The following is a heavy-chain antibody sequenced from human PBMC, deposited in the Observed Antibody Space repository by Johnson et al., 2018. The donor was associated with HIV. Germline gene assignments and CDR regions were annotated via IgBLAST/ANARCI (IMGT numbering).Heavy chain of an antibody. CDR3: ASWGVGSSWNHDAFDI. CDR2: INSDGSST. J-gene: IGHJ3*02. Sequence: VLLVESGGGLVQPGGSLRLSCAASGFTFSSYWMHWVRQAPGKGLVWVSRINSDGSSTSYADSVKGRFTISRDNSKNTLYLQMNSLRAEDTAVYYCASWGVGSSWNHDAFDIWGQGTMVTVSS. V-gene: IGHV3-74*02. CDR1: GFTFSSYW. D-gene: IGHD6-13*01.